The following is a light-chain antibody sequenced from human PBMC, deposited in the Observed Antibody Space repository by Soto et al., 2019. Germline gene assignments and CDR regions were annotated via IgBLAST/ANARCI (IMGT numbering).Light chain of an antibody. CDR2: MIS. CDR1: QSIVHSDGNTY. CDR3: MQATQPYT. J-gene: IGKJ2*01. Sequence: DIVMTQTPLSSPVTLGQPASISCRSSQSIVHSDGNTYLSWLQQRPGQPPRLLIYMISNRFYGVPDRFSGSGAGTAFTLKISRVEAEDVGVYYCMQATQPYTFGQGTKLEIK. V-gene: IGKV2-24*01.